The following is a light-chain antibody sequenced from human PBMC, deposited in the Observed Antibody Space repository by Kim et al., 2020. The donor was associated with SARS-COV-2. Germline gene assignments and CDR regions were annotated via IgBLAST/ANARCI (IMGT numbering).Light chain of an antibody. J-gene: IGLJ2*01. Sequence: GQSNTISCTGTSSDVGTYNYVSWYQQHPGKAPKLMIYGVSNRPSGVSNRFSGSKSGNTASLTISGLQAEDEADYYCVSYTSRSTLDFGGGTQLTVL. V-gene: IGLV2-14*03. CDR2: GVS. CDR1: SSDVGTYNY. CDR3: VSYTSRSTLD.